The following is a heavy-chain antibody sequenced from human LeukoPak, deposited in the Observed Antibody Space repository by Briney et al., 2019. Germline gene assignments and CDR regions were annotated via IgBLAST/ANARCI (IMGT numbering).Heavy chain of an antibody. CDR3: ARHGSGSYNNWFDP. D-gene: IGHD3-10*01. V-gene: IGHV4-59*08. CDR1: GVSVRSYY. J-gene: IGHJ5*02. Sequence: PAETLSLTCTVTGVSVRSYYWSWIRQPPGKGVEWIGYFYYSGSTNYNPSLKSRVTISVDTSKNQFSLTVNSATAADTAIYYCARHGSGSYNNWFDPWGQGTLVTVSS. CDR2: FYYSGST.